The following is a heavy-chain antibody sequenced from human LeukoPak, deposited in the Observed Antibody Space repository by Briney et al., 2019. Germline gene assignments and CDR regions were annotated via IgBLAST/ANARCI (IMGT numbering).Heavy chain of an antibody. CDR1: GGSFSGYY. D-gene: IGHD6-13*01. J-gene: IGHJ4*02. CDR2: INHSGST. CDR3: ARDYPIAAAGPNFDY. V-gene: IGHV4-34*01. Sequence: SETLSLTCAVYGGSFSGYYWSWIRQPPGKGLEWIGKINHSGSTNYNPSLKSRVTISVDTSKNQFSLKLSSVTAADTAVYYCARDYPIAAAGPNFDYWGQGTLVTVSS.